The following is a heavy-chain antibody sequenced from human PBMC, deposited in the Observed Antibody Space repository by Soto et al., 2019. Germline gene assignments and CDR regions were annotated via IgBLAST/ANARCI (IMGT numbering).Heavy chain of an antibody. CDR3: ASNRGGSDGVPFDH. J-gene: IGHJ5*02. V-gene: IGHV3-30*03. Sequence: QAQLVQSGGGVVQPGGSLRLSCVGSGFMFRHFGMHWVRQAQGKALEWVAFSSYEGISQYYGDSLKDRFTISRANSKNTLYLQMNSLRPADTAFYYCASNRGGSDGVPFDHCGQGSLFTVSS. CDR2: SSYEGISQ. D-gene: IGHD1-26*01. CDR1: GFMFRHFG.